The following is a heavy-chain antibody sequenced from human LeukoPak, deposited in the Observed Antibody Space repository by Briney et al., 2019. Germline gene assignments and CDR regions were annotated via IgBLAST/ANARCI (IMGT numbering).Heavy chain of an antibody. Sequence: GVSLRLSCAASGVTFSSYAMSWVRQAPGKGLEWVSAISGSGGSTYYADSVKGRFTISRDNSKNTLYLQMNSLRAEDTAVYYCAKVDTAMGGYFDYWGQGTLVTVSS. J-gene: IGHJ4*02. CDR2: ISGSGGST. V-gene: IGHV3-23*01. CDR1: GVTFSSYA. CDR3: AKVDTAMGGYFDY. D-gene: IGHD5-18*01.